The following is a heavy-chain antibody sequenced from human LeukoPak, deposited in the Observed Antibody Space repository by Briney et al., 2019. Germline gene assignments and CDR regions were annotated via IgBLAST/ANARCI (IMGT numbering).Heavy chain of an antibody. J-gene: IGHJ6*03. Sequence: GASVKVSCKASGYTFTSYDINRVRQATGQGLEWMGWMNPNSGNTGYAQKFQGRVTMTRNTSISTAYMELSSLRSEDTAVYYCARDNGGTAMAYYYYYYMDVWGKGTTVIISS. CDR3: ARDNGGTAMAYYYYYYMDV. D-gene: IGHD5-18*01. CDR1: GYTFTSYD. CDR2: MNPNSGNT. V-gene: IGHV1-8*01.